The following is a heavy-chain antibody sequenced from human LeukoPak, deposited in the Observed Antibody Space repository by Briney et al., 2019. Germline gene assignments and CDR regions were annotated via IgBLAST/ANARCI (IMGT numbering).Heavy chain of an antibody. D-gene: IGHD3-16*01. CDR1: GGSISSYY. CDR3: AAGGFSYYFDY. Sequence: SETLSLTCTVSGGSISSYYWSWIRQPPGKGLEWIGYIYYSGSTNYNPSLKSRVTISVDTSKNQFSLKLSSMTAADTAVYYCAAGGFSYYFDYWGQGTLVTVSS. CDR2: IYYSGST. J-gene: IGHJ4*02. V-gene: IGHV4-59*08.